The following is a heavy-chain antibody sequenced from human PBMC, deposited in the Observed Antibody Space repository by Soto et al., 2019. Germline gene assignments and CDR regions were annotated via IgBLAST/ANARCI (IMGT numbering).Heavy chain of an antibody. CDR1: GFTFRSYA. J-gene: IGHJ4*02. V-gene: IGHV3-23*01. CDR3: TKHLSNGSPDY. CDR2: ISGSGGGT. D-gene: IGHD2-8*01. Sequence: GGSLRLSCAASGFTFRSYAMSWVRQAPGKGLEWVSLISGSGGGTYYADSVKGRFTISRDNAKNTLYLQMNSLRAEDTAVFYCTKHLSNGSPDYWAQGTLVTVSS.